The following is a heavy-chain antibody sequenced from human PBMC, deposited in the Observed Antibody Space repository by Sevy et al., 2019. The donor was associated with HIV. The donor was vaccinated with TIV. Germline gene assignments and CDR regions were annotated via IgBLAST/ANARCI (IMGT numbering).Heavy chain of an antibody. D-gene: IGHD5-12*01. CDR2: IKQDGSEK. CDR3: ARDLRNGYPPLDYGMDV. CDR1: GFTFSSYW. J-gene: IGHJ6*02. V-gene: IGHV3-7*01. Sequence: GGSLRLSCAASGFTFSSYWMSWVRQAPGKGLEWVANIKQDGSEKYYVDSVEGRFTISRDNAKNSLYLQMNSLRAEDTAVYYCARDLRNGYPPLDYGMDVWGQGTTVTVSS.